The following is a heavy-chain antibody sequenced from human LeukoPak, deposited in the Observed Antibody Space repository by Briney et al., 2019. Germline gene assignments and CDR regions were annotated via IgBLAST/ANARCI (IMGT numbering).Heavy chain of an antibody. CDR1: GGSISSGDYY. V-gene: IGHV4-30-4*08. Sequence: PSETLSLTCTVSGGSISSGDYYWSWIRQPPGKGLEWIAYIYYTGNTYYNPSLKSRVTISVDTSKNQFSLKLSSVTAADTAMYYCARVGLYSGSYYWFDPWGQGTLSPSPQ. CDR3: ARVGLYSGSYYWFDP. D-gene: IGHD1-26*01. J-gene: IGHJ5*02. CDR2: IYYTGNT.